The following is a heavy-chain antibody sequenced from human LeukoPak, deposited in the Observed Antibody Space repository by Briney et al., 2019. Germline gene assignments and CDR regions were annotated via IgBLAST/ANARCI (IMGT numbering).Heavy chain of an antibody. Sequence: PSETLSLTCTVSGYSISSGYYWGWIRQPPGKGLEWIGIIYHSGRTDYNPSLKSRVTISVDTSKNQFSLKLSSVTAADTAVYYCARVSDYYGSGSYYGGYYYYMDVWGKGTTVTVSS. D-gene: IGHD3-10*01. V-gene: IGHV4-38-2*02. J-gene: IGHJ6*03. CDR1: GYSISSGYY. CDR3: ARVSDYYGSGSYYGGYYYYMDV. CDR2: IYHSGRT.